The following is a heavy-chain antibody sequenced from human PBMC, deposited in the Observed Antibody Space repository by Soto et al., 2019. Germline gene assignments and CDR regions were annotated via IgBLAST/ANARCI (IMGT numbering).Heavy chain of an antibody. D-gene: IGHD6-6*01. Sequence: SGESLKISCKGSGYSFTSYWIGWVRQMPGKGLEWMGIIYPGDSDTRYSPSFQGQVTISADKSISTAYLQWSSLKASDTAMYYCARHLGAGIAARRPQYYYYGMDVWGQGTTVTVSS. J-gene: IGHJ6*02. CDR3: ARHLGAGIAARRPQYYYYGMDV. CDR1: GYSFTSYW. CDR2: IYPGDSDT. V-gene: IGHV5-51*01.